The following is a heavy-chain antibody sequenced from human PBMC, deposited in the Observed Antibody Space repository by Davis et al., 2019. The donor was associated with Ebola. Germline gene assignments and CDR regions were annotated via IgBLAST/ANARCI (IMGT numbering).Heavy chain of an antibody. V-gene: IGHV3-74*01. CDR2: IHSDGTST. D-gene: IGHD5-12*01. CDR1: GFSFSSTW. Sequence: PGGSLRLSCAASGFSFSSTWMHWVRQAPGKGLVWVSRIHSDGTSTIYTDSVKGRFTISRDNAKNTLYLQMNSLRAEDTAVYYCASGGYAVHYYYYGMDVWGQGTTVTVSS. J-gene: IGHJ6*02. CDR3: ASGGYAVHYYYYGMDV.